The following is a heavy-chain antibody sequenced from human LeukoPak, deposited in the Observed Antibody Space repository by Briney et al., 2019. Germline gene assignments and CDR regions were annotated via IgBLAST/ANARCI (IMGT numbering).Heavy chain of an antibody. CDR2: INPNSGGT. Sequence: GASVKVSCKASGYTSTGYYMHWVRQAPGQGLEWMGWINPNSGGTNYAQKFQGRVTMTRDTSISTAYMELSRLRSDDTAVYYCARLYGDYPYYFDYWGQGTLVTVSS. J-gene: IGHJ4*02. V-gene: IGHV1-2*02. CDR3: ARLYGDYPYYFDY. D-gene: IGHD4-17*01. CDR1: GYTSTGYY.